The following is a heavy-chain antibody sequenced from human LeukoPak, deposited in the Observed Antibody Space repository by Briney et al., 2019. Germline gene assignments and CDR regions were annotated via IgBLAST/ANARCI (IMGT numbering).Heavy chain of an antibody. CDR3: ARSKNIAVVPAAIPNWFDP. D-gene: IGHD2-2*01. CDR2: ISSSSYI. Sequence: KPGGSLRLSCAASGFTFSSYSMNWVRQAPGKGLEWVSSISSSSYIYYADSVKGRFTISRDNAKNSLYLQMNSLRAEDTAVYYCARSKNIAVVPAAIPNWFDPWGQGTLVTVSS. CDR1: GFTFSSYS. V-gene: IGHV3-21*01. J-gene: IGHJ5*02.